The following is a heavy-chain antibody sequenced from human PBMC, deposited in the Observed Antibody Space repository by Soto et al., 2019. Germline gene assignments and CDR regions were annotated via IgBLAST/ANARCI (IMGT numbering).Heavy chain of an antibody. CDR2: ISSSSSYI. CDR1: GFTFSSYS. V-gene: IGHV3-21*01. J-gene: IGHJ3*02. CDR3: ARDRDYDFWSGLAAFDI. D-gene: IGHD3-3*01. Sequence: GSLRLSCAASGFTFSSYSMNWVRQAPGKGLEWVSSISSSSSYIYYADSVKGRFTISRDNAKNSLYLQMNSLRAEDTAVYYCARDRDYDFWSGLAAFDIWGQGTMVTVSS.